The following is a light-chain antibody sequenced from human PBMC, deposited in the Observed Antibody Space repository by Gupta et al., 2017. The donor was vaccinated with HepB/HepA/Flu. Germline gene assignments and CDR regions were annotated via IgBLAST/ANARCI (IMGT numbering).Light chain of an antibody. CDR2: GAS. Sequence: EIVMTQSPATLSVSPGERATLSCRASQSVSSNVAWYQQKPGQAPRLLIYGASTRATGSPARFSGSGSGTEFTLTISSLQSEDCAVYYCQQYNNWPYTFGGGTKVEIK. CDR1: QSVSSN. J-gene: IGKJ4*01. CDR3: QQYNNWPYT. V-gene: IGKV3-15*01.